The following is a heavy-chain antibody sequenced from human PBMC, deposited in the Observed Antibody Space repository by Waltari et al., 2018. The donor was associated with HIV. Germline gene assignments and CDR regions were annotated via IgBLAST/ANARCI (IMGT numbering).Heavy chain of an antibody. CDR3: ARDSRGFRGYEGNWFDP. J-gene: IGHJ5*02. CDR2: ISWSSNVL. D-gene: IGHD5-12*01. V-gene: IGHV3-9*01. CDR1: VFNFDDSP. Sequence: EVQLVESGGGLVPPGRSLRLPCTPSVFNFDDSPLHWIRQAPGKGLEWVAGISWSSNVLGDADSVRGRFTISRDNAKNSLYLQMDSLRAEDTALYYCARDSRGFRGYEGNWFDPWGQGTLVTVSS.